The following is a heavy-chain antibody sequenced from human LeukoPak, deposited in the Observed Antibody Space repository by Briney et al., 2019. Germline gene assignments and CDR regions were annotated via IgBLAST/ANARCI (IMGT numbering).Heavy chain of an antibody. Sequence: ASVKVSCKASGYTFTGYYMHWVRQAPGQGLEWMGWINPNSGGTNYAQKFQGRVTMTRDTSITTAYMELSRLTSDDTAVYYCATGDRGYTYGSGYYYLDVWGSGTTVTVSS. D-gene: IGHD5-18*01. V-gene: IGHV1-2*02. CDR2: INPNSGGT. CDR1: GYTFTGYY. CDR3: ATGDRGYTYGSGYYYLDV. J-gene: IGHJ6*03.